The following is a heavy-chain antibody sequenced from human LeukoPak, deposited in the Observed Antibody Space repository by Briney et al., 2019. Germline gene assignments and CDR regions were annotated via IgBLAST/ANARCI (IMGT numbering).Heavy chain of an antibody. CDR1: GGTFSSYA. Sequence: GASVKVSCKASGGTFSSYAISWVRQAPGQGLEWIGRIIPILGIANYAQKFQGRVTITADKSTSTAYMELSSLRSEDTAVYYCARAIVRSTGSVDIDYWGQGTLVTVSS. V-gene: IGHV1-69*04. CDR2: IIPILGIA. D-gene: IGHD3-10*01. CDR3: ARAIVRSTGSVDIDY. J-gene: IGHJ4*02.